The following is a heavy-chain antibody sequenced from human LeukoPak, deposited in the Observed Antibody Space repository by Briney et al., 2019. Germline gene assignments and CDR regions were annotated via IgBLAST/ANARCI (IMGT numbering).Heavy chain of an antibody. V-gene: IGHV3-74*01. CDR3: ARISSDSISYYDH. D-gene: IGHD3-22*01. J-gene: IGHJ4*02. CDR2: NNSERSNI. Sequence: PGGSQRLSCAGSGITFSTYWMHWVRQAPGTGLVWVSLNNSERSNISSAHSVKGRFTISRDNAKNTLFLQMNSLRDKDTAVYYCARISSDSISYYDHWGQGTLVTVSS. CDR1: GITFSTYW.